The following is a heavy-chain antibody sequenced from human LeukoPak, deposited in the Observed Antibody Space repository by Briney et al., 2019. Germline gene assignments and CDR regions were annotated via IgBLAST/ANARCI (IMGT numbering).Heavy chain of an antibody. CDR3: ASQVVGAAFDP. Sequence: PGGSLRLSCVASGFTFSGYWMHWVRQPPGKVLVWVSRIKSDGSMTNYADSVKGRFTISRDNAKNTLYLQMNSLRAEDTAVCYCASQVVGAAFDPWGQGTLVTVSS. CDR1: GFTFSGYW. J-gene: IGHJ5*02. V-gene: IGHV3-74*01. CDR2: IKSDGSMT. D-gene: IGHD2-15*01.